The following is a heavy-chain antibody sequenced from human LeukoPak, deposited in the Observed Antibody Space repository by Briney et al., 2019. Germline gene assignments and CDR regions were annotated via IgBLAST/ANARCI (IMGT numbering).Heavy chain of an antibody. D-gene: IGHD6-19*01. CDR3: ARSRAVAGYVDY. Sequence: SETLSLTCTVSGDSIRNYYWSWIRQPPGKGLEWIGCIYYSGSTIYNPSLKSRVTISVDTSKNQFSLKLSSVTAADTAVYYCARSRAVAGYVDYWGQGTLVTVSS. CDR1: GDSIRNYY. J-gene: IGHJ4*02. V-gene: IGHV4-59*08. CDR2: IYYSGST.